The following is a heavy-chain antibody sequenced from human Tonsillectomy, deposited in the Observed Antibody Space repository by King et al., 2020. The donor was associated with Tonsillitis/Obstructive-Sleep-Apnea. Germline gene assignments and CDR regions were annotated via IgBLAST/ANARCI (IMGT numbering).Heavy chain of an antibody. CDR1: GGSFSGYY. D-gene: IGHD3-16*01. CDR3: ARGKYYDSVWGSRTIDY. V-gene: IGHV4-34*01. Sequence: VQLQQWGAGLLKPSETLSLTCAVYGGSFSGYYWSWIRQPPGKGLEWIGEINHSGSTNYNPSLKIRVTISVDTSTNQFSLKLSSVTAADTAVYYCARGKYYDSVWGSRTIDYWGQGTLVTVSS. J-gene: IGHJ4*02. CDR2: INHSGST.